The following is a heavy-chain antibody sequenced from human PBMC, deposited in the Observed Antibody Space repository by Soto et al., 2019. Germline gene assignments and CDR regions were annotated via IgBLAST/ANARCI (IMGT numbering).Heavy chain of an antibody. CDR3: AKDRVLSSIAARGPRYYFDY. D-gene: IGHD6-6*01. CDR2: ISGSGGST. Sequence: GGSLRLSCAASGFTFSSYAMSWVRQAPGKGLEWVSAISGSGGSTYYADSVKGRFTISRDNSKNTLYLQMNSLRAEDTAVYYCAKDRVLSSIAARGPRYYFDYWGQGTLVTV. J-gene: IGHJ4*02. V-gene: IGHV3-23*01. CDR1: GFTFSSYA.